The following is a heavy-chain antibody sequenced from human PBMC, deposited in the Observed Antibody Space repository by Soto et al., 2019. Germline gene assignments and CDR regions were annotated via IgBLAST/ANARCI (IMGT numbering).Heavy chain of an antibody. D-gene: IGHD6-6*01. CDR1: GFTFSSYS. CDR3: ARDLYSSSARYFDY. Sequence: EVQLVESGGGLVKPGRSLRLSCAASGFTFSSYSMNWVRQAPGKGLEWVSSISSSSSYIYYADSVKGRFTISRDNAKNSLYLQMNSLRAEDTAVYYCARDLYSSSARYFDYWGQGTLVTVSS. CDR2: ISSSSSYI. V-gene: IGHV3-21*01. J-gene: IGHJ4*02.